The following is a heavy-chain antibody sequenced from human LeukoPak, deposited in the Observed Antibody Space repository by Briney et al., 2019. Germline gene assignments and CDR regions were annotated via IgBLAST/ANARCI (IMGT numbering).Heavy chain of an antibody. D-gene: IGHD3-16*01. Sequence: GGSLRLSCSASGFSFSSYTMHWVRQAPGKGLEYVSGISSNGVNTYYPDSVKGRFTISRDNSKNTLYLQMSSLRPEDTAVYSCVKGDVYTSSGLDYWGQGTLVSVSS. CDR1: GFSFSSYT. V-gene: IGHV3-64D*06. J-gene: IGHJ4*02. CDR2: ISSNGVNT. CDR3: VKGDVYTSSGLDY.